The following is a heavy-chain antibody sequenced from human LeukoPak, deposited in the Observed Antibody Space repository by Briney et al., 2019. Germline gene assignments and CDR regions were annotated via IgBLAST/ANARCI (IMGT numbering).Heavy chain of an antibody. CDR1: GFTVSSNS. CDR2: IYSDNT. CDR3: AKDRVDGSGSQFDS. D-gene: IGHD3-10*01. J-gene: IGHJ4*02. V-gene: IGHV3-53*01. Sequence: GGSLRLSCTVSGFTVSSNSMSWVRQAPGKGLEWVSFIYSDNTHYSDSVKGRFTISKDNAMDTLFLQMNSLRADDTAVYYCAKDRVDGSGSQFDSWGQGSLVTVSS.